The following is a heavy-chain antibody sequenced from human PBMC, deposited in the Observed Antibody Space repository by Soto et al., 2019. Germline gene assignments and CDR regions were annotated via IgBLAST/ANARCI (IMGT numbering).Heavy chain of an antibody. Sequence: QITLKESGPTLVKPTQTLTLTCTFSGFSLNTSGVGVGWIRQPPGKALEWLALIYWDDDKRYSPFLKSRITITKDTSKNQVVLTMTRMDPVDTATYYCAHKGYGSGSRNYVGWFDPWGQGILVTVSS. CDR1: GFSLNTSGVG. J-gene: IGHJ5*02. D-gene: IGHD3-10*01. CDR3: AHKGYGSGSRNYVGWFDP. V-gene: IGHV2-5*02. CDR2: IYWDDDK.